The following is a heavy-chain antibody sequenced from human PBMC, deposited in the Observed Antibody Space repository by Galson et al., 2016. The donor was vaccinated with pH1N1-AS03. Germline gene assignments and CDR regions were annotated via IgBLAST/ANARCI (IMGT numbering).Heavy chain of an antibody. Sequence: SETLSLTCAVYGGSFTGYCWSWIRQTPGKGLEWIGEFNHRGSTDYNPSLKSRVTISLDTSNNQFSLKMTSVTAADTAVYYCARWDSSTRYNFDYWGQGTLVTVSS. CDR3: ARWDSSTRYNFDY. V-gene: IGHV4-34*01. CDR1: GGSFTGYC. D-gene: IGHD6-13*01. CDR2: FNHRGST. J-gene: IGHJ4*02.